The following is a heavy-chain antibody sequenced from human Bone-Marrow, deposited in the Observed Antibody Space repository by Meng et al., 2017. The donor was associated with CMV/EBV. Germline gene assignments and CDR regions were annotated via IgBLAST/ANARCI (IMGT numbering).Heavy chain of an antibody. CDR1: GYSFGNYW. J-gene: IGHJ4*02. CDR2: IYPGDSHT. V-gene: IGHV5-51*01. CDR3: ARHPLLDYYFDF. Sequence: GESLKISCKGSGYSFGNYWIAWVRQRPGKGLEWVGFIYPGDSHTSYSPSFQGQVTISADTSIDTAYLHWSSLKAADSAMYYCARHPLLDYYFDFWGQGTLVTVSS. D-gene: IGHD2/OR15-2a*01.